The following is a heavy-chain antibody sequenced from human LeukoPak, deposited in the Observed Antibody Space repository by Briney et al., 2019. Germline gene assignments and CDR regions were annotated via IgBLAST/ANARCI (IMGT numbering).Heavy chain of an antibody. CDR1: GGTFSSYA. D-gene: IGHD3-22*01. Sequence: SVKVSCKASGGTFSSYAISWVRQAPGQGLEWMGRIIPILGIANYAQKFQGRVTITADKSTSTAYMELSSLRSEDTAVYYCARENYYDSSGSHYWGQGPLLTVSS. CDR3: ARENYYDSSGSHY. V-gene: IGHV1-69*04. J-gene: IGHJ1*01. CDR2: IIPILGIA.